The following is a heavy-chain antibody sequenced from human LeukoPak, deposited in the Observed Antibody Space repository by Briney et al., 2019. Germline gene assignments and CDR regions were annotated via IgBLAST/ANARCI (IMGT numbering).Heavy chain of an antibody. J-gene: IGHJ4*02. V-gene: IGHV3-21*01. CDR3: ARTQYSSPRFDY. Sequence: GGSLRLSCAASGFTFSSYRMNWVRQAPGKGLEWVSSISSSSSYIYYADSVKGRFTISRDNAKNSLYLQMNSLRAEDTAVYYCARTQYSSPRFDYWGQGTLVTVSS. CDR1: GFTFSSYR. CDR2: ISSSSSYI. D-gene: IGHD6-6*01.